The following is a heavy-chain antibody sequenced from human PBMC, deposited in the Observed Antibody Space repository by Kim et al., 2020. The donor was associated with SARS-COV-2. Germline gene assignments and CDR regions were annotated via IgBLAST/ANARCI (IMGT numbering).Heavy chain of an antibody. V-gene: IGHV1-69*01. J-gene: IGHJ4*02. CDR3: ATAYDFWSGYYYYFDY. D-gene: IGHD3-3*01. Sequence: KFQGRVTITADESTSTAYMELSSLRSEDTAVYYCATAYDFWSGYYYYFDYWGQGTLVTVSS.